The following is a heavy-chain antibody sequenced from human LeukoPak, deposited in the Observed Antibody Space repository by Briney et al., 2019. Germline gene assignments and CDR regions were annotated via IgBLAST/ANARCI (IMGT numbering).Heavy chain of an antibody. D-gene: IGHD3-16*01. CDR1: GFTFSSYA. V-gene: IGHV3-23*01. CDR3: AKGYYDYVWGSYYFDY. CDR2: ISGSGGSI. J-gene: IGHJ4*02. Sequence: GGSLRLSCAASGFTFSSYAMSWVRQAPGKGLEWVSAISGSGGSIYYADSVKGRFTISRDNSRDTLYLQMNSLRAEDTAVYYCAKGYYDYVWGSYYFDYWGQGTLVTVSS.